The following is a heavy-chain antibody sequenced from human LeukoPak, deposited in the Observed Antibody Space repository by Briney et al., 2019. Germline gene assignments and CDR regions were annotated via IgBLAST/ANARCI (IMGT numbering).Heavy chain of an antibody. D-gene: IGHD2/OR15-2a*01. CDR3: AKDRVSPGFNWFDP. Sequence: GGSLRLSCAASGVIISSYAMSWVRQAPGKGLEGVSAINGRGDNTYYADFVKGRFTISRDNSKSTVYLQMNSLRTEDTAVYYCAKDRVSPGFNWFDPWGQGTLVTVYS. J-gene: IGHJ5*02. CDR2: INGRGDNT. V-gene: IGHV3-23*01. CDR1: GVIISSYA.